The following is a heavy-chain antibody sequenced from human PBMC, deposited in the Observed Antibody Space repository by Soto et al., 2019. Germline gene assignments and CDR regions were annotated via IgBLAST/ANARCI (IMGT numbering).Heavy chain of an antibody. V-gene: IGHV1-69*13. D-gene: IGHD3-22*01. CDR3: ARQFDYETSGYYYAD. J-gene: IGHJ4*02. CDR1: GGTFNKNA. CDR2: IVPLFGKA. Sequence: SVKVSCKAAGGTFNKNAIDWVRQVPGQGLQWMGGIVPLFGKANYAQKFQGRVTITADEATNTAYMELRSLRSEDTAVYYCARQFDYETSGYYYADWGQGTLVTV.